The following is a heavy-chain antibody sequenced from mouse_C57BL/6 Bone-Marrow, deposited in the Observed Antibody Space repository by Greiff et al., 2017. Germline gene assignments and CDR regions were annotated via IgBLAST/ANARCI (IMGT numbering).Heavy chain of an antibody. D-gene: IGHD1-1*01. Sequence: QVQLKQPGAELVRPGTSVKLSCKASGYTFTSYWMHWVKQRPGQGLEWIGVIDPSDSYTNYNQKFKGKATLTVDTSSSTAYMQLSSLTSEDSAVYYCARSDTTVDYWGQGTTLTVSS. J-gene: IGHJ2*01. CDR3: ARSDTTVDY. CDR1: GYTFTSYW. V-gene: IGHV1-59*01. CDR2: IDPSDSYT.